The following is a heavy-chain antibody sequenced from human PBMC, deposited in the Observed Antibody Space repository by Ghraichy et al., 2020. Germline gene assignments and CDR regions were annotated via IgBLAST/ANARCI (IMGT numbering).Heavy chain of an antibody. Sequence: GSLRLSCAASGFTFSSYAMSWVRQAPGKGLEWVSAISGSGGSTYYADSVMGRFTISRDNSKNTLYLQMNSLRAEDTAVYYCAKRSSRRTAGFDYWGQGTLVTVSS. D-gene: IGHD6-6*01. CDR3: AKRSSRRTAGFDY. V-gene: IGHV3-23*01. CDR2: ISGSGGST. J-gene: IGHJ4*02. CDR1: GFTFSSYA.